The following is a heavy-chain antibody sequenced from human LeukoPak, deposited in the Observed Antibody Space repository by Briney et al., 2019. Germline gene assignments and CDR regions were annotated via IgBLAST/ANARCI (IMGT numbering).Heavy chain of an antibody. CDR3: ARDAMVRGLIEGGRWEENNYYYMDV. CDR2: IIPIFGTA. J-gene: IGHJ6*03. D-gene: IGHD3-10*01. Sequence: ASVKVSCKASGGTFSSYAISWVRQAPGQGLEWMGGIIPIFGTANYAQKFQGRVTITADKSTSTAYMELSSLRSEDTAVYYCARDAMVRGLIEGGRWEENNYYYMDVWGKGTTVTISS. V-gene: IGHV1-69*06. CDR1: GGTFSSYA.